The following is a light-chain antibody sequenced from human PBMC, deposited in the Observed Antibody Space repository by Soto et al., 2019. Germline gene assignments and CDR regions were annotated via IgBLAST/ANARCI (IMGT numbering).Light chain of an antibody. J-gene: IGKJ3*01. CDR2: DTS. V-gene: IGKV3-11*01. Sequence: EIVLTQSPATLSLSPGQRATLSCRASQSVSSYLAWYQQKPGQAPRLVIYDTSSRATGIPARFSGIGSGTDFTLTINNLEPEDFAVYYCQQRSNWPPFTFGPGTKVEIQ. CDR3: QQRSNWPPFT. CDR1: QSVSSY.